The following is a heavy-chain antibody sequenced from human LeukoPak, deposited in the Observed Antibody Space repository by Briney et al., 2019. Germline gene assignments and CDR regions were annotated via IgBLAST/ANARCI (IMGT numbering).Heavy chain of an antibody. J-gene: IGHJ4*02. V-gene: IGHV3-11*01. CDR3: ARHLVVATYDY. CDR2: ISSGGSTI. Sequence: PRGSLRLSCAASALTFSDYYMSWIRQAPGKGLEWVSYISSGGSTIYYADSVKGRFTISRDNAKNSLYLQMNSLRAEDTAVYYCARHLVVATYDYWGQGTLVTVSS. CDR1: ALTFSDYY. D-gene: IGHD2-21*01.